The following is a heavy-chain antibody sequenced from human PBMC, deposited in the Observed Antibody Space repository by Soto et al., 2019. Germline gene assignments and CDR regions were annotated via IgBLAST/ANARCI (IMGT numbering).Heavy chain of an antibody. V-gene: IGHV4-59*08. CDR1: GGSISSYY. CDR2: IYYSGST. D-gene: IGHD5-18*01. J-gene: IGHJ6*03. CDR3: ARHDVGYSYEGMDV. Sequence: SETLSLTCTVSGGSISSYYWSWIRQPPGKGLEWIGYIYYSGSTNYNPSLKSRVTISVDTSKNQFSLKLSSVTAADTAVYYCARHDVGYSYEGMDVWGKGTTVTVSS.